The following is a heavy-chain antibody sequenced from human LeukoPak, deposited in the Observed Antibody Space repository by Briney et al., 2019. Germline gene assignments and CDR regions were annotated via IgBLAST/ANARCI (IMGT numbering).Heavy chain of an antibody. Sequence: PSETLSLTCTVSGGSISSSSYYWGWIRQPPGKGLEWIGSIYYSGSTYYNPSLKSRVTISVDTSKNQFSLKLSSVTAADTAVYYCARFSSGYSWYYFDYWGQGTLVTVSS. CDR1: GGSISSSSYY. CDR2: IYYSGST. CDR3: ARFSSGYSWYYFDY. D-gene: IGHD3-22*01. J-gene: IGHJ4*02. V-gene: IGHV4-39*01.